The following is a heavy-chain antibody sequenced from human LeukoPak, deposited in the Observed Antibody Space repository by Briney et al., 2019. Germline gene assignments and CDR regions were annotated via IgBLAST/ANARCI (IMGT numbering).Heavy chain of an antibody. CDR2: IIPILGIA. CDR3: ARDANSSGYYDYYYYGMDV. D-gene: IGHD3-22*01. V-gene: IGHV1-69*04. CDR1: GGTFTSYA. J-gene: IGHJ6*02. Sequence: GSSVKVSCKASGGTFTSYAISWVRQAPGQGLEWMGRIIPILGIANYAQKFQGRVTITADKSTSTAYMELSRLRSEDTAVYYCARDANSSGYYDYYYYGMDVWGQGTTVTVSS.